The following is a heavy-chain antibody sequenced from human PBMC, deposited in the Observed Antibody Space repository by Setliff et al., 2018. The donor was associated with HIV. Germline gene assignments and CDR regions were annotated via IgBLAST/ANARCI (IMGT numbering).Heavy chain of an antibody. V-gene: IGHV3-48*03. CDR3: ARVSELLAYYMDV. CDR1: GFTFINYE. CDR2: ISYSGSAI. D-gene: IGHD1-26*01. Sequence: PGGSLRLSCTASGFTFINYEMNWVRQAPGKGLEWVAYISYSGSAIHYADSVKGRFTISRDNSKNSLYLQMNGLRAEDTAVYYCARVSELLAYYMDVWGKGTTVTVSS. J-gene: IGHJ6*03.